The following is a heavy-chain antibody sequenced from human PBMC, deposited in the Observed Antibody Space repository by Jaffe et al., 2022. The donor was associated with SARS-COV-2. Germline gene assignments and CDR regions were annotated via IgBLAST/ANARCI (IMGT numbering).Heavy chain of an antibody. CDR2: IYTSGST. V-gene: IGHV4-4*07. CDR3: ASGGKSAGTYDVIDY. Sequence: QVQLQESGPGLVKPSETLSLTCKISGGSINRDYWSWIRQPAGKGLEWIGRIYTSGSTNYNPSLKSRVTMSVDTSKNQFSLSLNSVTAADTAVYYCASGGKSAGTYDVIDYWGQGTLVTVSS. D-gene: IGHD1-26*01. CDR1: GGSINRDY. J-gene: IGHJ4*02.